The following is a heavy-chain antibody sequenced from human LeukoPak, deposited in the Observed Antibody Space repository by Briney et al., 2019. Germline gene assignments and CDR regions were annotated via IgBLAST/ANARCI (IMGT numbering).Heavy chain of an antibody. CDR1: GFTVSSNY. CDR3: ARDRRGDDYGDYDDY. V-gene: IGHV3-66*02. Sequence: GGSLRLSCAASGFTVSSNYMSWVRQAPGKGLEWVPVIYSGGSTYYADSVKGRFTISRDNSKNTLYLQMNSLRAEDTAVYYCARDRRGDDYGDYDDYWGQGTLVTVSS. CDR2: IYSGGST. J-gene: IGHJ4*02. D-gene: IGHD4-17*01.